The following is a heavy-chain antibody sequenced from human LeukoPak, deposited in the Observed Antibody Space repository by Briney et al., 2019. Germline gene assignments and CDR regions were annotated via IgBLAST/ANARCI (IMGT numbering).Heavy chain of an antibody. Sequence: PSETLSLTCTVSGGSISSSSYYWGWIRQPPGKGLEWIGSIYYSGSTYYNPSLKSRVTISVDTSKNQFSLKLSSVTAADMAVYYCAREEASTMTHYWGQGTLVTVSS. V-gene: IGHV4-39*02. J-gene: IGHJ4*02. D-gene: IGHD3-22*01. CDR1: GGSISSSSYY. CDR3: AREEASTMTHY. CDR2: IYYSGST.